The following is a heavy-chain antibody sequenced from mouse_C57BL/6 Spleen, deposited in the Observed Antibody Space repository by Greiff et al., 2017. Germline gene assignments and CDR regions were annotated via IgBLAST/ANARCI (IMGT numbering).Heavy chain of an antibody. Sequence: QVQLQQSGAELVRPGTSVKVSCKASGYAFTNYLIEWVKQRPGQGLEWIGVINPGSGGTNYNGKFKGKATLTADKSSSTAYMQLSSLTSEDSAVYFCARSGYSNSLDYWGQGTTLTVSS. J-gene: IGHJ2*01. CDR2: INPGSGGT. V-gene: IGHV1-54*01. D-gene: IGHD2-5*01. CDR1: GYAFTNYL. CDR3: ARSGYSNSLDY.